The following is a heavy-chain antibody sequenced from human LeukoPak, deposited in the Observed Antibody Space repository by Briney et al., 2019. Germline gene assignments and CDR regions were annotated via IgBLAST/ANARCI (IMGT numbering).Heavy chain of an antibody. CDR1: GGSFSGYY. V-gene: IGHV4-34*01. CDR2: INHSGST. J-gene: IGHJ4*02. CDR3: ARSPVGYCSGGSCYRDY. Sequence: SETLSLTCAVYGGSFSGYYCSSIRPPPGKGLEWIGEINHSGSTNYKPSLKSRVTIPVDTSKNQFSLKLSSVTAADRAVYYCARSPVGYCSGGSCYRDYWGQGNLVTVSS. D-gene: IGHD2-15*01.